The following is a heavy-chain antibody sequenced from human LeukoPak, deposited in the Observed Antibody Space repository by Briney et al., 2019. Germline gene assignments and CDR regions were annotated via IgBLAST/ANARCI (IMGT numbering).Heavy chain of an antibody. Sequence: SETLSLTCTVSGGSISSGDYYWSWIRQPPGKGLEWIGYMFHSGSTHYNPSLKSRVTISIDTSKNQLSLKLSSVTAADTAVYYCARDYYDSSGSNLNWFDPWGQGTLVTVSS. J-gene: IGHJ5*02. D-gene: IGHD3-22*01. V-gene: IGHV4-30-4*01. CDR1: GGSISSGDYY. CDR2: MFHSGST. CDR3: ARDYYDSSGSNLNWFDP.